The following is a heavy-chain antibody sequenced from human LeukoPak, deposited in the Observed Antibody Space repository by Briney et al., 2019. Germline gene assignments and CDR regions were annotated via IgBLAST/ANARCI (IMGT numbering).Heavy chain of an antibody. CDR2: IYYSGST. V-gene: IGHV4-59*01. J-gene: IGHJ4*02. Sequence: SETLSLTCTVSGGSISSYYWSWIRQPPGKGLEWIGYIYYSGSTNYNPSLKSRVTISVDTSKNQFSLKLSSVTAADTAVYYCARAFSQLGMIPSYFDYWGQGTLVTVSS. CDR1: GGSISSYY. CDR3: ARAFSQLGMIPSYFDY. D-gene: IGHD7-27*01.